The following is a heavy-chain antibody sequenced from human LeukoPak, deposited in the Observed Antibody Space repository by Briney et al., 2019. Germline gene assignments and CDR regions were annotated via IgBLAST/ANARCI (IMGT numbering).Heavy chain of an antibody. CDR2: IYYSGST. CDR3: ARGVLRYFDWLPEVDY. Sequence: PSETLSLTCTVSGGSINSYYWSWIRQPPGKGLEWIGYIYYSGSTNYNPSLKSRVTISVDTSKNQFSLKLSSVTAADTAVYYCARGVLRYFDWLPEVDYWGQGTLVTVSS. D-gene: IGHD3-9*01. J-gene: IGHJ4*02. V-gene: IGHV4-59*01. CDR1: GGSINSYY.